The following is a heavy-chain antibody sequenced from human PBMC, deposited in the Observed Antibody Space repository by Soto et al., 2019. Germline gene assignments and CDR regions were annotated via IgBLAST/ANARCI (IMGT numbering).Heavy chain of an antibody. J-gene: IGHJ6*02. D-gene: IGHD3-22*01. V-gene: IGHV3-23*01. CDR3: AKVANYYDSSGYYSYYYYGMDV. Sequence: GGSLRLSCAASGFTFSSYAMSWVRQAPGKGLEWVSAISGSGGSTYYADSVKGRFTISRDNSKNTLYLQMNSLRAEDTAVYYCAKVANYYDSSGYYSYYYYGMDVWGQGTTVTVSS. CDR2: ISGSGGST. CDR1: GFTFSSYA.